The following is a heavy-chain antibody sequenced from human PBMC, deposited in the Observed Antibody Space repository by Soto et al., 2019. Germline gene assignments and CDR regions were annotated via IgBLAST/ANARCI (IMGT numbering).Heavy chain of an antibody. Sequence: ETLSLTCTVSGGSISSYYWSWIRQPPGKGLEWIGYIYYSGSTNYNPSLKSRVTISVDTSKNQFSLKLSSVTAADTAVYYCARLRGQLGRHWFDPWGQGTLVTVSS. CDR1: GGSISSYY. CDR2: IYYSGST. J-gene: IGHJ5*02. V-gene: IGHV4-59*08. D-gene: IGHD6-6*01. CDR3: ARLRGQLGRHWFDP.